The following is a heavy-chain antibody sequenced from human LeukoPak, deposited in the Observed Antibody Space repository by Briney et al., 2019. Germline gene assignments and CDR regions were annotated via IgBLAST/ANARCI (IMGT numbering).Heavy chain of an antibody. CDR1: GFLFSSYW. V-gene: IGHV3-74*01. Sequence: GGSLRLSCAASGFLFSSYWIDWVRQAPGKGLLWVSGINSDGSMTRYAESVKGRFTISRDNAKNTLYLQMNSLRAEDTAVYYCARVGSTDSPHAFDIWGQGTTVTVSS. CDR3: ARVGSTDSPHAFDI. J-gene: IGHJ3*02. CDR2: INSDGSMT. D-gene: IGHD3-22*01.